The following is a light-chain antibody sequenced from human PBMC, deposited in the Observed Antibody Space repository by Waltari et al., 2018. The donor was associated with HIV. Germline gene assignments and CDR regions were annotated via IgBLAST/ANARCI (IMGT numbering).Light chain of an antibody. CDR1: SHNFGTYL. CDR2: RNN. CDR3: AAWDDSLSGQWV. Sequence: QSVLTPPPSASWTPGWRVTISCSGSSHNFGTYLSCWYSQFPGTAPKLLIYRNNQRPSGVPDRFSGSKSGTSASLAISGLRSEDEADYYCAAWDDSLSGQWVFGGGTKLTVL. V-gene: IGLV1-47*01. J-gene: IGLJ3*02.